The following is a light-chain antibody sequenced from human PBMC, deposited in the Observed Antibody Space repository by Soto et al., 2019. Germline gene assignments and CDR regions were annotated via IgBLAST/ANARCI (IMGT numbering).Light chain of an antibody. CDR3: QQYGGSPFT. J-gene: IGKJ3*01. Sequence: EIVLTQSPGTLSLYPGERATLSCRASQSVSCSYLAWYQQKPGQAPRLLIYGASSRATGIPDRFSGSGSGTDFTLTISRLEPEDFAVYYCQQYGGSPFTFGPGTKVDIK. V-gene: IGKV3-20*01. CDR2: GAS. CDR1: QSVSCSY.